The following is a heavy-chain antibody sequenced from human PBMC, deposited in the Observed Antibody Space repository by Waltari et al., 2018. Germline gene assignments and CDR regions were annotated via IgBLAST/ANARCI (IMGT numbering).Heavy chain of an antibody. CDR3: ARVRGIAAAGLPGYWFDP. CDR1: GGSISSYY. CDR2: IYTSGST. J-gene: IGHJ5*02. Sequence: QVQLQESGPGLVKPSETLSLTCTVSGGSISSYYWSWIRQPAGKGLEWIGRIYTSGSTNYNPSLKSRVTMSVDTSKNQFSLKLSSVTAADTAVYYCARVRGIAAAGLPGYWFDPWGQGTLVTVSS. V-gene: IGHV4-4*07. D-gene: IGHD6-13*01.